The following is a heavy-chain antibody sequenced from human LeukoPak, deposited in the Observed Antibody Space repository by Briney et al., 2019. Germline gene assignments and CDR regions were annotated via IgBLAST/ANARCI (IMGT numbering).Heavy chain of an antibody. Sequence: GGSLRLSCAASRFTFSSYAMHWVRQAPGKGLEWVAVISYDGSNKYYADSVKGRFTISRDNSKNTLYLQVNSLRAEDTSVYYCATLGYYYSSGYDHPDDYWGQGTLVTVSS. CDR1: RFTFSSYA. CDR3: ATLGYYYSSGYDHPDDY. CDR2: ISYDGSNK. D-gene: IGHD3-22*01. V-gene: IGHV3-30*03. J-gene: IGHJ4*02.